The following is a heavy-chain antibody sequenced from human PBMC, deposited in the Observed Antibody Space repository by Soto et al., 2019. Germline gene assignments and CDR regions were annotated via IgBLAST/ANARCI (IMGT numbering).Heavy chain of an antibody. Sequence: SETLSLTCTGSGGSISSGGYYWSWIRQHPGKGLEWIGYIYYSGSTYYNPSLKSRVTISVDTSKNQFSLKLSSVTAADTAVYYCARVPVEHYDFWSGPMDVWGQGTTVTV. V-gene: IGHV4-31*03. CDR1: GGSISSGGYY. CDR2: IYYSGST. D-gene: IGHD3-3*01. J-gene: IGHJ6*02. CDR3: ARVPVEHYDFWSGPMDV.